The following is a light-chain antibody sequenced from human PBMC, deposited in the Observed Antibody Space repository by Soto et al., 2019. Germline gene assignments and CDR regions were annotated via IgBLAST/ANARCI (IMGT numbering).Light chain of an antibody. V-gene: IGKV1-5*03. CDR2: KAS. Sequence: DIQMTQSPSTLSASVGDRVTITCRASQSISSWLAWYQQKPGKAPKLLIYKASSLESGVPSRFSGSGSGTEFTLTISRLQPDDFATYYCQQYNSHVAFGQGTKVEIK. CDR3: QQYNSHVA. J-gene: IGKJ1*01. CDR1: QSISSW.